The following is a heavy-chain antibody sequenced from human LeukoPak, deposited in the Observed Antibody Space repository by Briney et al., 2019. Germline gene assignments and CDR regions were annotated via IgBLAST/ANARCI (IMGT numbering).Heavy chain of an antibody. CDR2: VSNSDGTT. Sequence: GGSLRLSCAASGFTFSGYALSWVRQAPGKGLEWVSAVSNSDGTTYYADSVKGRFTISRDNSKNTLYLQMNSLRAEDTAVYYCAKGVYSHGLFDCWGQGTLVTVSS. J-gene: IGHJ4*02. D-gene: IGHD4-11*01. CDR1: GFTFSGYA. CDR3: AKGVYSHGLFDC. V-gene: IGHV3-23*01.